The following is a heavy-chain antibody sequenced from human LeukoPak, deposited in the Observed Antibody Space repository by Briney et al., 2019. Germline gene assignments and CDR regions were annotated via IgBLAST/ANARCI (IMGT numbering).Heavy chain of an antibody. CDR2: IHYSGST. J-gene: IGHJ4*02. V-gene: IGHV4-39*01. CDR3: ARRPSCTTVTHCSFDY. Sequence: PSETLSLTCTVSGVSLSNSNYYWGWIRQPPGMGLESIGSIHYSGSTNYNPSLKSRVTISVDTSKNRFSLKLYSVTAADMAVYSCARRPSCTTVTHCSFDYWGQGTLVTVSS. D-gene: IGHD4-11*01. CDR1: GVSLSNSNYY.